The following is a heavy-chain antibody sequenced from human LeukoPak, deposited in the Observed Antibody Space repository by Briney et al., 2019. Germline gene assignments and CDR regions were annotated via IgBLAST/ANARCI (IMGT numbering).Heavy chain of an antibody. CDR1: GFTFSNYN. D-gene: IGHD6-19*01. CDR3: ARRIAGDGSHAFDI. CDR2: TKNSGNNM. J-gene: IGHJ3*02. Sequence: PGGSLRLSCAASGFTFSNYNMGWMRQAPGKGLEWISYTKNSGNNMFYADSVKGRFTISRDNAKYSVYLQMNSLRAEDTAVYYCARRIAGDGSHAFDIWGQGTMVTVSS. V-gene: IGHV3-11*01.